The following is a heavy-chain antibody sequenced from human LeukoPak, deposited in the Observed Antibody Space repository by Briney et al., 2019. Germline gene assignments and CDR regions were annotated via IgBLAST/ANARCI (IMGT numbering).Heavy chain of an antibody. CDR3: MILPGDCTGGSCYRDY. D-gene: IGHD2-15*01. J-gene: IGHJ4*02. CDR1: GYSFPKYW. V-gene: IGHV5-51*01. Sequence: GQSLHSSSNGSGYSFPKYWIGWARQMPGKGLEWMGIIYPGDSDTRYSPSFQGQVTFSADKSISTTYLQWSSMKASPTATYSCMILPGDCTGGSCYRDYWGQGTLVSV. CDR2: IYPGDSDT.